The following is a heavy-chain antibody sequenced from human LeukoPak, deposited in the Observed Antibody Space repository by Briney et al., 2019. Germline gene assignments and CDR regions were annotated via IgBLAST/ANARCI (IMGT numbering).Heavy chain of an antibody. V-gene: IGHV4-30-2*02. J-gene: IGHJ6*02. Sequence: PSETLSLTCTVSGGSISSGGYYWRWIRQPPGKGLEWLGYIYHSGSTYYNPSLKSRVTISVDTSKNQFSLKLSSVTAADTAVYFCARSGIDSTGGYNYGPRYHYYYYGMDVWGQGTTVTVSS. CDR1: GGSISSGGYY. CDR2: IYHSGST. CDR3: ARSGIDSTGGYNYGPRYHYYYYGMDV. D-gene: IGHD5-18*01.